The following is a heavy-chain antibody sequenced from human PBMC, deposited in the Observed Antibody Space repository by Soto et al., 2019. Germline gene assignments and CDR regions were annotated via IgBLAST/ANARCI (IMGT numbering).Heavy chain of an antibody. D-gene: IGHD6-13*01. Sequence: SETLSLTCTVSGGSISSYYWSWIRQPPGKGLEWIGYIYYSGSTNYNPSLKSRVTISVDTSKNQFSLKLSSVTAADTAVYYCARLTEGIAAADPWFDPWGQGTLVTVSS. CDR3: ARLTEGIAAADPWFDP. CDR1: GGSISSYY. V-gene: IGHV4-59*08. J-gene: IGHJ5*02. CDR2: IYYSGST.